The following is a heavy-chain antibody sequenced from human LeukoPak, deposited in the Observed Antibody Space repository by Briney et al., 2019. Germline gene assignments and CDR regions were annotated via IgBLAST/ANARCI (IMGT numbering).Heavy chain of an antibody. V-gene: IGHV4-34*01. Sequence: SETLSHTCAVYGGSFSGYDWSWIRQPPGKGLEWIGEINHSGSTNYNPSLKSRVTISVDTSKNQFSLKLSSVTAADTAVYYCARRRWLVPMPYYFDYWGQGTLVTVSS. CDR3: ARRRWLVPMPYYFDY. D-gene: IGHD6-19*01. CDR1: GGSFSGYD. CDR2: INHSGST. J-gene: IGHJ4*02.